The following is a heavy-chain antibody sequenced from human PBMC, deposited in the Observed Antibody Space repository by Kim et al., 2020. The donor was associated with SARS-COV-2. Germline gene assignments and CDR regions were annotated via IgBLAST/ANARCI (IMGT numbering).Heavy chain of an antibody. J-gene: IGHJ4*02. Sequence: GGSLRLSCAAFGFTFSSYAMSWVRQAPGKGLEWVSAISGSGGSTYYADSVKGRFTISRDNSKNTLYLQMNSLRAEDTAVYYCAKDFEGTSFPGGFDYWGQGTLVTVSS. D-gene: IGHD2-2*01. V-gene: IGHV3-23*01. CDR1: GFTFSSYA. CDR2: ISGSGGST. CDR3: AKDFEGTSFPGGFDY.